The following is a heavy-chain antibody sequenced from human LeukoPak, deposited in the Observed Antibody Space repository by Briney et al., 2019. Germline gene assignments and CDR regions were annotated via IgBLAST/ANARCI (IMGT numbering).Heavy chain of an antibody. CDR3: ARVRTTALDY. CDR1: GFTFSSYS. CDR2: ISSSSSYI. D-gene: IGHD2/OR15-2a*01. Sequence: GSLRISCAASGFTFSSYSMNWVRQAPGKGLEWVSSISSSSSYIYYADSVKGRFTISRDNAKNSLYLQMNSLRAEDTAVYYCARVRTTALDYWGQGTLVTVSS. J-gene: IGHJ4*02. V-gene: IGHV3-21*01.